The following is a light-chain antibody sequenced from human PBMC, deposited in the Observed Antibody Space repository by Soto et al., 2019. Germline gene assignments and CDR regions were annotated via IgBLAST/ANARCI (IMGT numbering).Light chain of an antibody. J-gene: IGKJ2*01. CDR3: QQYHTYPYT. Sequence: DIQMTQSPSTLSASVGVRVTISCRASQSIVNLLAWYQQKPGKAPNLLIYKASSLESGVPSRFSGSGSGTEFTLTICSLQPDDFATYYCQQYHTYPYTFGQGTKLEIK. CDR2: KAS. CDR1: QSIVNL. V-gene: IGKV1-5*03.